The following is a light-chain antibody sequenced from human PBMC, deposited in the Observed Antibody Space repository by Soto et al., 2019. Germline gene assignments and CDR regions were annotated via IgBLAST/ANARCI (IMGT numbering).Light chain of an antibody. CDR3: CSYAGTYTWV. J-gene: IGLJ3*02. CDR1: SSDVGGYKY. CDR2: DVS. V-gene: IGLV2-11*01. Sequence: QSALTQPRSVSGSPGQSVTISCTGTSSDVGGYKYVSWYQQHPGKAPKLMIYDVSKRPSGVPDRFSGSKSGNTASLTISGLQGEDEADYYCCSYAGTYTWVFGGGTKVTVL.